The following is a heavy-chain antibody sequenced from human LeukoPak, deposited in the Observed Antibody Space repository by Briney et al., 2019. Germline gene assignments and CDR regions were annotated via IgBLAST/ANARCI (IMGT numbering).Heavy chain of an antibody. J-gene: IGHJ3*02. V-gene: IGHV4-34*12. Sequence: SETLSLTYGVSGGSFSGYFWTWIRQPPGKGLEWIGEIIDSGTTNYNPSLESRVAMSVDTSKNQVSLRLSSVTAADTAVYYCATLYLVNAFDIWGPGTLVTVSS. CDR2: IIDSGTT. CDR1: GGSFSGYF. CDR3: ATLYLVNAFDI. D-gene: IGHD2-2*02.